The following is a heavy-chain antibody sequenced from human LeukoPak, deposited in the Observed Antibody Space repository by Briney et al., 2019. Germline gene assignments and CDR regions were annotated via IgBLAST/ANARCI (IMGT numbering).Heavy chain of an antibody. V-gene: IGHV3-23*01. J-gene: IGHJ4*02. CDR1: GFTFSSYA. CDR2: IRGSGGST. D-gene: IGHD3-22*01. Sequence: SLTLAWAASGFTFSSYAMSWVRQAAGKGMEWVSSIRGSGGSTYYADSVKGRFIISRDNSKNTLDLQMNRLSAEDTAVYYCAKDGHYYDSSGYSPSGYWGQGTLVTVSS. CDR3: AKDGHYYDSSGYSPSGY.